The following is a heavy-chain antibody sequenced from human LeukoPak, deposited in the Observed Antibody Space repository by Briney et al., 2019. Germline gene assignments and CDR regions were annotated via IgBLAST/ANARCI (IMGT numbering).Heavy chain of an antibody. D-gene: IGHD2-2*01. J-gene: IGHJ3*02. CDR2: ISSSGSTI. CDR3: ARSGTFRLVVPAADAFDI. CDR1: GFTFSDYY. V-gene: IGHV3-11*01. Sequence: AGGSLRLSCAASGFTFSDYYMSWIRQAPGKGLEWVSYISSSGSTIYYADSVKGRFTISRDNAKNSLYLQMNSLRAEDTALYHCARSGTFRLVVPAADAFDIWGQGTMVTVSS.